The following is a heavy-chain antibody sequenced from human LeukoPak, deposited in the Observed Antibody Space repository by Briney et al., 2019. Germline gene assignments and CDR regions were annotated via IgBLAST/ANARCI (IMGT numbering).Heavy chain of an antibody. J-gene: IGHJ4*02. CDR1: GGTFSSYA. D-gene: IGHD5-18*01. V-gene: IGHV1-69*05. CDR2: IIPIFGTA. Sequence: SVNVSCKASGGTFSSYAISWVRQAPGQGVEWMGGIIPIFGTANYAQKFQGRVTITTDESTSTAYMELSSLRSEDTAVYYCARSPLDTAMVPHFDYWGQGTLVTVSS. CDR3: ARSPLDTAMVPHFDY.